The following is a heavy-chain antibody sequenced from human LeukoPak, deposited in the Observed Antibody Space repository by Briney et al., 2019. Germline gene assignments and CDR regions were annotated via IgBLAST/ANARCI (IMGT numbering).Heavy chain of an antibody. D-gene: IGHD3-22*01. CDR2: IYHSGST. CDR3: ARANDPGYYDSSGYSFFDY. J-gene: IGHJ4*02. Sequence: PSETLSLTCAVSGGSLSSGGYSWSWIRQPPGKGLEWIGYIYHSGSTYYNPSLKSRVTISVDRSKNQFSLKLSSVTAADTAVYYCARANDPGYYDSSGYSFFDYWGQGTLVTVSS. V-gene: IGHV4-30-2*01. CDR1: GGSLSSGGYS.